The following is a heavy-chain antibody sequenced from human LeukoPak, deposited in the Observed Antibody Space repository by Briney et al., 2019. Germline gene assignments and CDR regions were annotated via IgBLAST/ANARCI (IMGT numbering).Heavy chain of an antibody. Sequence: SETLSLTCTVSGGSISSSTYFWGWIRQPPGKGLEWVGTIDYSGSTYYNPSLKSRVTISVDTSKDQFSLKLSSVTAADTAVYYCARGGVGGYSYGSYYYGMDVWGQGTTVTVSS. J-gene: IGHJ6*02. CDR1: GGSISSSTYF. CDR2: IDYSGST. D-gene: IGHD5-18*01. V-gene: IGHV4-39*01. CDR3: ARGGVGGYSYGSYYYGMDV.